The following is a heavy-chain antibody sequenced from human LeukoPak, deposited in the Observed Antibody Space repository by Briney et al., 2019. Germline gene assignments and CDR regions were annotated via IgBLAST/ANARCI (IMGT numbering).Heavy chain of an antibody. CDR2: IYHSGST. D-gene: IGHD6-13*01. J-gene: IGHJ4*02. V-gene: IGHV4-4*02. CDR3: ARTYSSSWYAV. CDR1: GGSISSSNW. Sequence: SETLSLTCTVSGGSISSSNWWSWVRQPPGKGLEWIGEIYHSGSTNYNPSLKSRVTISVDKSKNQFSLKLTSVTAADTAVYYCARTYSSSWYAVWGQGTLVTVSS.